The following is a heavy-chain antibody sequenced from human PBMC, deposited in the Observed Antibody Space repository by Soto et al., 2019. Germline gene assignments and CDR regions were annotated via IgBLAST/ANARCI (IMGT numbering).Heavy chain of an antibody. Sequence: SVKVSCKASGGTFSSYAISWVRQAPGQGLEWMGGIIPIFGTANYAQKFQGRVTITADESTSTAYMELSSLRSEDTAVYYCARGASIQPIFDYWGQGTLVTVSS. CDR3: ARGASIQPIFDY. V-gene: IGHV1-69*13. D-gene: IGHD5-18*01. J-gene: IGHJ4*02. CDR1: GGTFSSYA. CDR2: IIPIFGTA.